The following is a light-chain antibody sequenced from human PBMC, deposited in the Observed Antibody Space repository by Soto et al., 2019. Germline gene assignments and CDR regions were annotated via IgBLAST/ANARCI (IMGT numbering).Light chain of an antibody. CDR3: QQYYNWPRT. J-gene: IGKJ1*01. CDR2: GAS. CDR1: QSVSSSY. Sequence: IVLTHSPCTLSSSLCYRSTLSCSSSQSVSSSYLAWHQQKPGQAPRLLIFGASARPTGIPARISGSGSGTEFTLTISSLRSEDFAVYFCQQYYNWPRTFGQGTKV. V-gene: IGKV3-15*01.